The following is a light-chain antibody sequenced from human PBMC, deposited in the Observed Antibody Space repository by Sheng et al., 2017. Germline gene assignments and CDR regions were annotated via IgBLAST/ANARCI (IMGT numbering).Light chain of an antibody. CDR2: GVS. V-gene: IGKV3-20*01. Sequence: EIVLTQSPGTLSLSPGERATLSCRASQTISSNYLAWYQQRPGQAPRLLIYGVSSRATGIPDRFSSSGSGTDFSLTITRLEPEDFAVYYCQHYDTSPWTFGQGTEVEIK. CDR3: QHYDTSPWT. CDR1: QTISSNY. J-gene: IGKJ1*01.